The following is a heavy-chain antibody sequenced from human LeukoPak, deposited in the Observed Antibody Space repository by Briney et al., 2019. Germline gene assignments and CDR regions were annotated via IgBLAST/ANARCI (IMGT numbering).Heavy chain of an antibody. CDR3: AKDAQGITMIVVVIVYFDY. CDR2: ISWNSGSI. V-gene: IGHV3-9*01. D-gene: IGHD3-22*01. Sequence: GGSLRLSCAASGFTFDDYAMHWVRQAPGKGLEWVSGISWNSGSIGYADSVKGRFTISRDNSKNTLYLQMNSLRAEDTAVYYCAKDAQGITMIVVVIVYFDYWGQGTLVTVSS. J-gene: IGHJ4*02. CDR1: GFTFDDYA.